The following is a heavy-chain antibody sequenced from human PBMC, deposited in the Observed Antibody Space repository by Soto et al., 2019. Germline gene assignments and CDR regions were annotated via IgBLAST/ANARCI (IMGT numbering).Heavy chain of an antibody. D-gene: IGHD3-22*01. CDR1: GFTFSSYG. Sequence: GSLRLSCAASGFTFSSYGMHCVRQAPGKGLEWVAVISYDGSNKYYADSVKGRFTIARDTPKNTLYLQMNSLRAEDTAVYDCPKARYYYDSSGYNPAGIPAPFFDYGGQGPMVTVSS. CDR3: PKARYYYDSSGYNPAGIPAPFFDY. J-gene: IGHJ4*02. V-gene: IGHV3-30*18. CDR2: ISYDGSNK.